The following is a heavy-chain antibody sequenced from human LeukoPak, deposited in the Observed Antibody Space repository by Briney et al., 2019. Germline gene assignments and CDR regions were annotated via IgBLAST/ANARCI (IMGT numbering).Heavy chain of an antibody. J-gene: IGHJ4*02. CDR3: ARGNGDLLD. V-gene: IGHV4-59*01. Sequence: SETLSLTCTVSGGSISSYYWSWIRQPPGKGLEWIGSIVNSGSTNYNPSLKSRVTISVDTSQNHFSLKLTSVTSADTAVYYCARGNGDLLDWGQGTLVTVSS. D-gene: IGHD1-26*01. CDR1: GGSISSYY. CDR2: IVNSGST.